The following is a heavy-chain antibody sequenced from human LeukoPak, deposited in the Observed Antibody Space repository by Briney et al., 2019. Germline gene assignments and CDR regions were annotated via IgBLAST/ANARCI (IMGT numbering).Heavy chain of an antibody. J-gene: IGHJ4*02. CDR3: AKRSRYCSGGSCYSWFDY. D-gene: IGHD2-15*01. Sequence: GGSLRLSCAASGFTFSSYAMSCVRQAPGKGLEWVSAITGSGGSTYYADSVKGRFTISRDNSKNTLYLQMNSLRAEDTAVYYCAKRSRYCSGGSCYSWFDYWGQGTLVTVSS. CDR1: GFTFSSYA. V-gene: IGHV3-23*01. CDR2: ITGSGGST.